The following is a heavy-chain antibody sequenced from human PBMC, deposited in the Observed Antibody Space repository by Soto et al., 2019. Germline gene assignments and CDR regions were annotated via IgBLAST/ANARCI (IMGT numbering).Heavy chain of an antibody. CDR2: ISYDGSHK. CDR1: GFTFSTYG. CDR3: ARDPYYYGSGSYYYYGMDV. Sequence: HPGGSLRLSCAASGFTFSTYGIHWVRQAPGKGLEWVAVISYDGSHKYYADSVKGRFSISRDNSKNTLYLQMNSLRPEDTAMYYCARDPYYYGSGSYYYYGMDVWGQGTTVTVSS. D-gene: IGHD3-10*01. J-gene: IGHJ6*02. V-gene: IGHV3-30-3*01.